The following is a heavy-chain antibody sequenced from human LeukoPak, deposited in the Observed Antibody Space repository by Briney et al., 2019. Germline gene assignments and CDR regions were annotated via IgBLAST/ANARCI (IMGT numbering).Heavy chain of an antibody. V-gene: IGHV4-61*02. CDR1: GGSISSGPYY. J-gene: IGHJ4*02. CDR2: IYTGGNT. CDR3: ARVLPITPYFDY. Sequence: PSETLSLTCTVSGGSISSGPYYWSWVRQPAGKGLDWIGRIYTGGNTNYNPSLKSRVTISVDTSKNQFSLKLSSVTAADTAVYYCARVLPITPYFDYWGQGTLVTVSS. D-gene: IGHD1-20*01.